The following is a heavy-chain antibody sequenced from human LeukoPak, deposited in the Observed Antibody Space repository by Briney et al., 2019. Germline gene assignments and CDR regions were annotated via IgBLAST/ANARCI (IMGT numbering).Heavy chain of an antibody. CDR1: GFTFSSYG. Sequence: GGSLRLSCAASGFTFSSYGTHWVRQAPGKGLEWVAVMSYDGSNKYYADSVKGRFTISRDNSKNTLYLQMNSLRAEDTAKYYCTKDYCGKFCSAVWGQGTTVTVSS. CDR3: TKDYCGKFCSAV. D-gene: IGHD3-9*01. V-gene: IGHV3-30*18. CDR2: MSYDGSNK. J-gene: IGHJ6*02.